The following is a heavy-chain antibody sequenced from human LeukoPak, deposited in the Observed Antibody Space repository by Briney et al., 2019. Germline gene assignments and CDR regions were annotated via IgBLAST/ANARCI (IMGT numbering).Heavy chain of an antibody. Sequence: SETLSLTCTVSPGSISNYYWSWIRQPAGKGLEWIGLIYSSGSTSYNPSLKSRVTMSVDTSKNQFSLKLSSVTAADTAVYYCASGYSGYVWRHWGQGTLVTVSS. CDR1: PGSISNYY. CDR2: IYSSGST. J-gene: IGHJ4*02. D-gene: IGHD5-12*01. V-gene: IGHV4-4*07. CDR3: ASGYSGYVWRH.